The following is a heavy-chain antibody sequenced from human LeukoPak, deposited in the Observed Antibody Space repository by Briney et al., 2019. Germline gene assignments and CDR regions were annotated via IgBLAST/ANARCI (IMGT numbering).Heavy chain of an antibody. V-gene: IGHV4-34*01. CDR2: INHSGRP. CDR1: GGSFFGSH. CDR3: ARDPTTVVTLPYYFDF. J-gene: IGHJ4*02. D-gene: IGHD4-23*01. Sequence: SETLSLTCAVSGGSFFGSHWNWIRQSPEKGLEWIGEINHSGRPNYNPSPKSRVTISVDTSKSQFFLKLTSVTAADTAVYYCARDPTTVVTLPYYFDFWGQGTLVTVSA.